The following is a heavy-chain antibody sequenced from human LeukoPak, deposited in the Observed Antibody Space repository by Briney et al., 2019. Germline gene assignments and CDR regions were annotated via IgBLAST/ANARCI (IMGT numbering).Heavy chain of an antibody. J-gene: IGHJ4*02. D-gene: IGHD3-9*01. V-gene: IGHV4-59*01. Sequence: SETLSLTCTVSGGSNSSYYWSWIRQPPGKGLEWIGYIYYSGSTNYNPSLKSRVTISVDTSKNQFSLKLSSVTAADTAVYYCASSDLDWLLSPFDYWGQGTLVTVSS. CDR2: IYYSGST. CDR1: GGSNSSYY. CDR3: ASSDLDWLLSPFDY.